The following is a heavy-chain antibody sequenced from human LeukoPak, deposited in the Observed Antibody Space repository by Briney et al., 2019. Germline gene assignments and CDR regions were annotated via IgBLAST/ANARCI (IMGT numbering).Heavy chain of an antibody. CDR3: ARQTGSLDY. V-gene: IGHV4-4*09. J-gene: IGHJ4*02. CDR2: IYTSGST. CDR1: GGSISSYY. Sequence: SETLSLTCTVSGGSISSYYWSWLRQPPGKGLEWIGYIYTSGSTNYNPSPKSRVTISVDTSKNQFSLKLSSVTAADTAVYYCARQTGSLDYWGQGTLVTVSS.